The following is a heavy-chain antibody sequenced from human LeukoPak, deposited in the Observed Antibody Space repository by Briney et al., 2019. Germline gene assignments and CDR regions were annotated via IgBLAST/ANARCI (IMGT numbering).Heavy chain of an antibody. Sequence: GGSLRLSCAASGFTFSDYYMSWIRQAPGKGLEWVSSISSRGSTIYYADSVKGRFTVSRDNAKNTLYLQMNSLRAEDTAVYYCSGSSWYYCDYWGQGTLVTVSS. V-gene: IGHV3-11*01. CDR3: SGSSWYYCDY. J-gene: IGHJ4*02. D-gene: IGHD6-13*01. CDR1: GFTFSDYY. CDR2: ISSRGSTI.